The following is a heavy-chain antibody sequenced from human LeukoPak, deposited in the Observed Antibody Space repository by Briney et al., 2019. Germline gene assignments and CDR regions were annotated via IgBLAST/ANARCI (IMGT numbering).Heavy chain of an antibody. Sequence: GASVKVSCKASGYTFTCYYMHWVRQAPGQGREGRGWISVYNGNTNYAQKLQGRVTMTTDTSTTTAYMELRSLRSDDTAVYYCARDSKYYDYVWGSQRHYYFDYWGQGTLVTVSS. CDR3: ARDSKYYDYVWGSQRHYYFDY. D-gene: IGHD3-16*01. V-gene: IGHV1-18*04. CDR2: ISVYNGNT. CDR1: GYTFTCYY. J-gene: IGHJ4*02.